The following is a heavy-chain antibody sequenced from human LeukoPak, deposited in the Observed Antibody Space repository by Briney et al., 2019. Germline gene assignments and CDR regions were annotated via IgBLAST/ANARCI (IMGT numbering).Heavy chain of an antibody. V-gene: IGHV4-59*11. CDR1: GGSISSHY. CDR3: AGDQYGPGLGY. CDR2: IYYSGST. D-gene: IGHD3-16*01. J-gene: IGHJ4*02. Sequence: SETLSLTCTVSGGSISSHYWSWIRQPPGKGLEWIGYIYYSGSTNYNPSLKSRVTISVDTSKNQFSLKLSSVTAADTAVYYCAGDQYGPGLGYWGQGTLVTVSS.